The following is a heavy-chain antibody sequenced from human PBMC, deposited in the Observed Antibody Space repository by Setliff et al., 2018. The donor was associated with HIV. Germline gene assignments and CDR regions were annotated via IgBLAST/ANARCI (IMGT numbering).Heavy chain of an antibody. CDR2: ISGSSSTI. CDR3: ARAVHSGWYYFDY. J-gene: IGHJ4*02. V-gene: IGHV3-48*01. Sequence: GGSLRLSCAASGFTFSNYNMNWVRQAPGKGLEWVSYISGSSSTIYYADSVKGRFTISRDNAKNSLYLQMKSLRAEDTAVYYCARAVHSGWYYFDYWGQGTLVTVSS. CDR1: GFTFSNYN. D-gene: IGHD6-19*01.